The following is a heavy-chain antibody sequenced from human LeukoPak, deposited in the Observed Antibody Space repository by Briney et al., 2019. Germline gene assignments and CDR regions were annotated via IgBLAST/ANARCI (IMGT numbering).Heavy chain of an antibody. CDR2: IIPIFGTA. D-gene: IGHD2-21*01. J-gene: IGHJ6*03. V-gene: IGHV1-69*05. CDR1: GGTFSSYA. CDR3: ARVNCGGDCYYYYYYMDV. Sequence: ASVKVSCKASGGTFSSYAISWVRQAPGQGLEWMGGIIPIFGTANYAQKFQGRVTITTDESTSTAYMELSSLRSEDTAVYYCARVNCGGDCYYYYYYMDVWGKGTTVTVSS.